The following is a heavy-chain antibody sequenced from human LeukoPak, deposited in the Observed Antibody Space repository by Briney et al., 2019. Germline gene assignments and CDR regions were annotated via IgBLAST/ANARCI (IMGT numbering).Heavy chain of an antibody. V-gene: IGHV3-30*02. CDR2: IRYDGSNK. D-gene: IGHD3-22*01. CDR3: AKDLLAMIVVVIPYYFDY. Sequence: PGGSLRLSCAAYGFTFSSYGMHWVRQAPGKGLEWVAFIRYDGSNKYYADSVKGRFNICRDNSKNTLYLQMNSLRAEDTSVYYCAKDLLAMIVVVIPYYFDYWGQGTLVTVSS. CDR1: GFTFSSYG. J-gene: IGHJ4*02.